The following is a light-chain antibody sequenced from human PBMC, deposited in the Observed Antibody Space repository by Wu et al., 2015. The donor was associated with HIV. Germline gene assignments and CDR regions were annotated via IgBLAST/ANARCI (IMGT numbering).Light chain of an antibody. CDR3: QQRSNWPMYA. CDR1: QSVGNY. CDR2: DGS. V-gene: IGKV3-11*01. J-gene: IGKJ2*01. Sequence: EIVLTQSPATLSLSPGERATLSCRSSQSVGNYLAWYQQKPGQAPRLLIYDGSNRASGIPARFSGSGSGTDFTLTITNLEPGDFAVYYCQQRSNWPMYAFGPGTKLEIK.